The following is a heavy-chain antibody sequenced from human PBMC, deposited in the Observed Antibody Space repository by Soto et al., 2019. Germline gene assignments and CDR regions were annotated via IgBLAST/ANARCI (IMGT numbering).Heavy chain of an antibody. CDR1: GGSISSYY. CDR2: IYYSGST. J-gene: IGHJ6*02. D-gene: IGHD3-10*01. V-gene: IGHV4-59*01. CDR3: ARDQSRTVTLVRGVRRYYGMDV. Sequence: SETLSLTCTVSGGSISSYYWSWIRQPPGKGLEWIGYIYYSGSTNYNPSLKSRVTISVDTSKNQFSLKLSSVTAADTAVYYCARDQSRTVTLVRGVRRYYGMDVWGQGTTATVSS.